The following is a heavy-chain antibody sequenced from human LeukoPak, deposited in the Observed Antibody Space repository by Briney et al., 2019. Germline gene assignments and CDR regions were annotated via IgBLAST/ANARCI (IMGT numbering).Heavy chain of an antibody. V-gene: IGHV1-69*13. D-gene: IGHD4-17*01. J-gene: IGHJ3*02. CDR1: GYTFTSYY. Sequence: SVKVSCKASGYTFTSYYMHWVRQAPGQGLEWMGGIIPIFGTANYAQKFQGRVTITADESTSTAYMELSSLRSEDTAVYYCARDEGGDYGAGAFDIWGQGTMVTVSS. CDR3: ARDEGGDYGAGAFDI. CDR2: IIPIFGTA.